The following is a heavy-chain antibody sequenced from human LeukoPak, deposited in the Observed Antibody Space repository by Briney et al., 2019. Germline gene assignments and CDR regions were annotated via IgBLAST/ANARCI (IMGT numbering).Heavy chain of an antibody. Sequence: SETLSLTCTVSGGSISSYYWSWIRQPPGKGLEWIGEINHSGSTNYNPSLKSRVTISVDTSKNQFSLKLSSVTAADTAVYYCARGPRIAARRPPYYFDYWGQGTLVTVSS. J-gene: IGHJ4*02. CDR2: INHSGST. D-gene: IGHD6-6*01. CDR3: ARGPRIAARRPPYYFDY. CDR1: GGSISSYY. V-gene: IGHV4-34*01.